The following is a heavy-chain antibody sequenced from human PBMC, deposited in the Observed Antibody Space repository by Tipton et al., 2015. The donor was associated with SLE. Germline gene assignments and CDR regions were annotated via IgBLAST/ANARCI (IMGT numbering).Heavy chain of an antibody. Sequence: TLSLTCTVSGGSISSSSYYWGWIRQPPGKGLEWIGSVYYSGTTYYNPSLKSRVTISADTSKNQFSLKLTSGTAADTAVYYCAREVLSTVVYWYFDLWGRGTPVTVFS. J-gene: IGHJ2*01. CDR1: GGSISSSSYY. CDR3: AREVLSTVVYWYFDL. V-gene: IGHV4-39*02. D-gene: IGHD4-23*01. CDR2: VYYSGTT.